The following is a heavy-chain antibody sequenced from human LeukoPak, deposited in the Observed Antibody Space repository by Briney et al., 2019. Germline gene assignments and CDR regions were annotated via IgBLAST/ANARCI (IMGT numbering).Heavy chain of an antibody. D-gene: IGHD6-19*01. CDR2: INHSGST. CDR3: ASLRSGWRDY. CDR1: GGSFSGYY. V-gene: IGHV4-34*01. J-gene: IGHJ4*02. Sequence: SETLSLTCAVYGGSFSGYYWSWIRQPPGKGLEWIGEINHSGSTNYNPSLKSRVTISVDTSKNQFSLKLSSVTAADTAVYYCASLRSGWRDYWGQGTLVTASS.